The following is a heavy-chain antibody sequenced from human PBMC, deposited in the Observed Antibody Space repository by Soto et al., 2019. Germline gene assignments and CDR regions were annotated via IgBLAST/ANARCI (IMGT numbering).Heavy chain of an antibody. D-gene: IGHD4-17*01. Sequence: QVQLVESGGGVVQPGRSLRLSCAASGFTFSSHGMHWVRQAPGKGLEWVVVIWYDGSNKYYADAVKGRFTISRDNSQNMLYLQMNSLRAEDSAVYYCARWGDYKRTDYWGQGTLVTVSS. CDR1: GFTFSSHG. J-gene: IGHJ4*02. V-gene: IGHV3-33*01. CDR2: IWYDGSNK. CDR3: ARWGDYKRTDY.